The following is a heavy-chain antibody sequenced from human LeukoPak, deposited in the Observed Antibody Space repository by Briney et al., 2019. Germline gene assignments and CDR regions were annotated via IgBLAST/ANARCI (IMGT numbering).Heavy chain of an antibody. D-gene: IGHD1-26*01. J-gene: IGHJ4*02. Sequence: PGGSLRLSCAASGFTFSNYGMQWVRQAPGKGLEWVAFIRYDGSNEYYADSVKGRFTISRDNSKNTLYLQVNSLRAEDTAVYYCASGSYSHWGQGTLVTVSS. CDR1: GFTFSNYG. CDR3: ASGSYSH. V-gene: IGHV3-30*02. CDR2: IRYDGSNE.